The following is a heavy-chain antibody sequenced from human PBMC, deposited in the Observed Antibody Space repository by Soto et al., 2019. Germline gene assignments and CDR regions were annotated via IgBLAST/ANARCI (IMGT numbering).Heavy chain of an antibody. J-gene: IGHJ1*01. CDR3: AREENCSDGVCYSEYFQR. CDR2: VNPSGGST. Sequence: QVQLVQSGAEVKKPGASVKVSCKASGYIFTADSMHWVRQAPGQGLEWMGVVNPSGGSTNYAQRFQGRITMTRDTSTSTVYMDLKFLTSEDTAVYYCAREENCSDGVCYSEYFQRWGQGTLVTVSS. CDR1: GYIFTADS. D-gene: IGHD2-15*01. V-gene: IGHV1-46*01.